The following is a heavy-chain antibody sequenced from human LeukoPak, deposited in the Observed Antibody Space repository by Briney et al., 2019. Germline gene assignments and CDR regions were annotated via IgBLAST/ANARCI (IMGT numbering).Heavy chain of an antibody. V-gene: IGHV3-48*04. CDR3: ARAYHSYGYSLFDY. J-gene: IGHJ4*02. Sequence: GGSLRLSCAASGFTFSSYSMNWVRQAPGKGLEWVSYISSSSSTIYYADSVKGRFTISRDNAKNSLYLQMNSLRAEDTAVYYCARAYHSYGYSLFDYWGQGTLVTVSS. D-gene: IGHD5-18*01. CDR2: ISSSSSTI. CDR1: GFTFSSYS.